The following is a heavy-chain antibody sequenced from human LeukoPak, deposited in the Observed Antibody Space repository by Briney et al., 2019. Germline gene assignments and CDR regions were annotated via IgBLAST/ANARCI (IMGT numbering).Heavy chain of an antibody. Sequence: PSETLSLTCTVSGGSISSSSYYWGWIRQPPGKGLEWIGRIYYSGSTYYNPSLKSRVTISVDTSKNQFSLKLSSVTAADTAVYYCARHLSHYDYVWGSYDPRSLFDYWGQGTLVTVSS. CDR2: IYYSGST. V-gene: IGHV4-39*01. CDR3: ARHLSHYDYVWGSYDPRSLFDY. CDR1: GGSISSSSYY. D-gene: IGHD3-16*01. J-gene: IGHJ4*02.